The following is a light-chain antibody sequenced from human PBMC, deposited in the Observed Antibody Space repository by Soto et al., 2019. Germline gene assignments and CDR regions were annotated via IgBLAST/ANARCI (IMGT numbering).Light chain of an antibody. J-gene: IGKJ1*01. CDR1: QGISDV. CDR2: NAS. Sequence: IQMTQSPSTLSASVEDRVTITCRASQGISDVVGWFQQRPGHAPKLLMYNASYLHTGVPSTFSGSGSGTDFTLTINGLQPEDVATYYCQQAYDFPVTFGQGTKVEI. V-gene: IGKV1-6*01. CDR3: QQAYDFPVT.